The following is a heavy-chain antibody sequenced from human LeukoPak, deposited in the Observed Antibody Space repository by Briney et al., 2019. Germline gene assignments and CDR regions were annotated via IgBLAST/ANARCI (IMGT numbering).Heavy chain of an antibody. CDR2: IYYSGST. V-gene: IGHV4-61*01. J-gene: IGHJ4*02. D-gene: IGHD6-19*01. Sequence: SETLSLTCTASGASVNSGSSYWSWIRQPPGKRLEWIGYIYYSGSTNYNPSLKSRVTISVDTSKNQFSLKLSSVTAADTAVYYCASVRAVAGLDYWGQGTLVTVSS. CDR3: ASVRAVAGLDY. CDR1: GASVNSGSSY.